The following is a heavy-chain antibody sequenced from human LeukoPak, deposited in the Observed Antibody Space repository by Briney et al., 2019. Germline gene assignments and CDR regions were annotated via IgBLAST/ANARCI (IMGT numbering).Heavy chain of an antibody. V-gene: IGHV4-4*08. D-gene: IGHD5-24*01. CDR2: IYTSGST. CDR1: GGFISSYY. J-gene: IGHJ3*02. CDR3: ARVLGGYNRFDI. Sequence: SETLSLTCTVSGGFISSYYWSWIRQSPGKGLEWIGRIYTSGSTNYNPSLKSRVTISVDTSKNQFSLKLSSVTAADTAVYYCARVLGGYNRFDIWGQGTMVTVSS.